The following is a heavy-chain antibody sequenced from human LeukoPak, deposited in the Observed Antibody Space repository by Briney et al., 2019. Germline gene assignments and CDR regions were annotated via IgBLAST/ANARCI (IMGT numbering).Heavy chain of an antibody. CDR1: GYTFTGYY. V-gene: IGHV1-8*02. J-gene: IGHJ6*03. D-gene: IGHD3-3*01. CDR3: ARAREVGFWSGYYRVITSNYYYYMDV. Sequence: ASVKVSCKASGYTFTGYYMHWVRQAPGQGLEWMGWMNPNSGNTGYAQKFQGRVTMTRNTSISTAYMELSSLRSEDTAVYYCARAREVGFWSGYYRVITSNYYYYMDVWGKGTTVTVSS. CDR2: MNPNSGNT.